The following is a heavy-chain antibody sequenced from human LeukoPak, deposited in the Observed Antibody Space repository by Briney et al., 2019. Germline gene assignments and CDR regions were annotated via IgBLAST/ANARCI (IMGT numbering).Heavy chain of an antibody. V-gene: IGHV3-30*18. CDR2: ISYAGSDK. CDR3: AKSSSGGWYLLGDAFDI. Sequence: GGSLRLSCAASGFTFSSHGIHWVRQAPGKGLEWVAVISYAGSDKYYADSVKGRFTISRDNSKNTLYLQMNSLRAEDTAVYYCAKSSSGGWYLLGDAFDIWGQGTMVTFSS. J-gene: IGHJ3*02. CDR1: GFTFSSHG. D-gene: IGHD6-19*01.